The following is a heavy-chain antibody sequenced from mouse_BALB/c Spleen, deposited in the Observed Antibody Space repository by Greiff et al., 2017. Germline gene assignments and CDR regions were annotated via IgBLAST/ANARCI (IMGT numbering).Heavy chain of an antibody. CDR2: IYPGDGDT. J-gene: IGHJ3*01. V-gene: IGHV1-87*01. CDR1: GYTFTSYW. CDR3: ARDGYY. Sequence: QVHVKQSGAELARPGASVKLSCKASGYTFTSYWMQWVKQRPGQGLEWIGAIYPGDGDTRYTQKFKGKATLTADKSSSTAYIQLSSLASEDSAVYYCARDGYYWGQGTLVTVSA. D-gene: IGHD2-3*01.